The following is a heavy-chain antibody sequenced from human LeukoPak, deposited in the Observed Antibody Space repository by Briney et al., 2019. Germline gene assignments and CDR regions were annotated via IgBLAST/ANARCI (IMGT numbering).Heavy chain of an antibody. Sequence: PGGSLRLSCAASGFTFSSYWMSWVRQAPGKGLEWVANIKQDGSEKYYVDSVKGRFTISRDNAKNSLYLQMNSLRAEDTAVYYCARDEEDYYDSSGYYGTFDYWGQGTLVTVSS. V-gene: IGHV3-7*01. CDR3: ARDEEDYYDSSGYYGTFDY. CDR2: IKQDGSEK. D-gene: IGHD3-22*01. J-gene: IGHJ4*02. CDR1: GFTFSSYW.